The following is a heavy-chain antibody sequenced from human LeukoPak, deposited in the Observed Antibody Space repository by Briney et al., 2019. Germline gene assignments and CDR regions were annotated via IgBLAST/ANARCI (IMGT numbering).Heavy chain of an antibody. CDR3: ARDSGYSYGSDY. V-gene: IGHV4-59*01. CDR2: IYYSGST. D-gene: IGHD5-18*01. Sequence: SETLSLTCTVSGGSISSYYWSWIRQPPGKGLEWIGYIYYSGSTDYNPSLKSRVTISVDTSKNQFSLKLSSVTAADTAVYYCARDSGYSYGSDYWGQGTLVTVSS. J-gene: IGHJ4*02. CDR1: GGSISSYY.